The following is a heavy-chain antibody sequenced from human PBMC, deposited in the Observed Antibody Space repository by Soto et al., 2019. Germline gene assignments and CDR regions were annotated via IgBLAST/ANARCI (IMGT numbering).Heavy chain of an antibody. J-gene: IGHJ4*02. CDR2: ISAYNGNT. D-gene: IGHD2-21*02. CDR3: AVRGGDLTDY. V-gene: IGHV1-18*04. CDR1: GYTFTGYY. Sequence: ASVKVSCKTSGYTFTGYYIHWVRQAPGQGLEWMGWISAYNGNTNYAQKLQGRVTMTTDTSTSTAYMELRSLRSDDTAVYYCAVRGGDLTDYWGQGTLVTVSS.